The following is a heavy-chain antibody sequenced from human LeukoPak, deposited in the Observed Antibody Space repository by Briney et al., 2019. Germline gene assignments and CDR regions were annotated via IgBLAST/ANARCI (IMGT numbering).Heavy chain of an antibody. D-gene: IGHD2-2*01. Sequence: GASVKVSCKASGYTFTGYYMHWVRQAPGQGLEWMGRINPNSGGTNYAQKFQGRVTMTRDTSISTAYMELSRLRSEDTAVYYCASQRGGVVPAANYYYYYYMDVWGKGTTVTVSS. V-gene: IGHV1-2*06. CDR1: GYTFTGYY. CDR3: ASQRGGVVPAANYYYYYYMDV. J-gene: IGHJ6*03. CDR2: INPNSGGT.